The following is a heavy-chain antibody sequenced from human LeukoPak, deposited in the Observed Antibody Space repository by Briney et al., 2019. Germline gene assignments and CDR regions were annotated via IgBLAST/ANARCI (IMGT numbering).Heavy chain of an antibody. V-gene: IGHV1-2*02. D-gene: IGHD2-8*01. CDR3: ARPNPRYCTNGVCRTYYYYYMDV. CDR2: INPNSGGT. CDR1: GYTFTGYY. J-gene: IGHJ6*03. Sequence: ASVKVSCKASGYTFTGYYMHWVRQAPGQGLEWMGWINPNSGGTNYAQKLQGRVTMTTDTSTSTAYMELRSLRSDDTAVYYCARPNPRYCTNGVCRTYYYYYMDVWGKGTTVTVSS.